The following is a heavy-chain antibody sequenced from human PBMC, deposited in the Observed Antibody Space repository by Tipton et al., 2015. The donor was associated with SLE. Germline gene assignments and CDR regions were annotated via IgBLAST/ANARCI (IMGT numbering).Heavy chain of an antibody. D-gene: IGHD3-22*01. V-gene: IGHV3-30*09. Sequence: SLRLSCAASGFTFSSYAMHWVRQAPGKGLEWVAFISYDGSNKYYADSVKGRFALSRDNSKNTLYLQMNSLRAEDTAVHYCARDSDSSGSSVDHWGQGTLVTVSS. CDR3: ARDSDSSGSSVDH. CDR1: GFTFSSYA. CDR2: ISYDGSNK. J-gene: IGHJ4*02.